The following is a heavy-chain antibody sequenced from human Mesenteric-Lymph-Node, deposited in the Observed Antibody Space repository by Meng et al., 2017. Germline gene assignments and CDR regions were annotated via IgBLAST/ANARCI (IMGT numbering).Heavy chain of an antibody. CDR2: IYHSGST. V-gene: IGHV4-4*02. CDR1: GGSISSSNW. Sequence: QGQREESVPGLVKPSGTLSLTCAGSGGSISSSNWWSWVRQPPGKGLEWIGEIYHSGSTNYNPSLKSRVTISVDKSKNQFSLKLSSVTAADTAVYYCASFPPPGKQWLVTDYWGQGTLVTVSS. D-gene: IGHD6-19*01. CDR3: ASFPPPGKQWLVTDY. J-gene: IGHJ4*02.